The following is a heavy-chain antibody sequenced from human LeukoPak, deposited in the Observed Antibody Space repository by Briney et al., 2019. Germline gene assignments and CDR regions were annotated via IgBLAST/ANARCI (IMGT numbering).Heavy chain of an antibody. J-gene: IGHJ4*02. D-gene: IGHD3-10*01. CDR3: AREVAGEADYFDY. CDR2: IWYDGSNK. Sequence: GGSLRLSCAASGFTFSSYGMHWVRQAPGKGLEWVAVIWYDGSNKYYADSVKGRFTISRDNSKNTLYLQMNSLRAEDTAVYYCAREVAGEADYFDYWGQGTLVTVSS. CDR1: GFTFSSYG. V-gene: IGHV3-33*08.